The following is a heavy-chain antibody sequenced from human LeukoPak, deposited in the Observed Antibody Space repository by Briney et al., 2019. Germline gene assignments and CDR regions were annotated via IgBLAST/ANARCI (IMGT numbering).Heavy chain of an antibody. V-gene: IGHV1-3*01. CDR1: GYTFTIYA. CDR3: ARGERRYSSSWYGVDY. CDR2: INAGNGNT. D-gene: IGHD6-13*01. Sequence: ASVKVSCKASGYTFTIYAMHWVRQAPGQRLEWMGWINAGNGNTKYSQKFQGRVTITRDTSASTAYMELSSLRSEDTAVYYCARGERRYSSSWYGVDYWGQGTLVTVSS. J-gene: IGHJ4*02.